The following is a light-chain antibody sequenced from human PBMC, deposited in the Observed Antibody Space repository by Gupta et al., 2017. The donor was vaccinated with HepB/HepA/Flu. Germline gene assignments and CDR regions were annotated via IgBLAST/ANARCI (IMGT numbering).Light chain of an antibody. CDR1: QRVTGNS. Sequence: PGERGTLSFRASQRVTGNSLAWYQQKPGQAPRLLIYDASTRATGVPDKFSGSGSGTEFTLTISKLEPEDFAVYYCQQNDSTSVTFGRGTKVEIK. CDR3: QQNDSTSVT. V-gene: IGKV3-20*01. J-gene: IGKJ4*01. CDR2: DAS.